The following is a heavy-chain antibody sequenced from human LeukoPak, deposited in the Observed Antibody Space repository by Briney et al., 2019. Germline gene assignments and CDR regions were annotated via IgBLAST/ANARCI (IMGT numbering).Heavy chain of an antibody. CDR2: ISSRGSTI. D-gene: IGHD3-3*01. V-gene: IGHV3-11*01. CDR1: GFTFSDYY. J-gene: IGHJ5*02. Sequence: GGSLRLSCAASGFTFSDYYMSWIRQAPGKGLEWVSYISSRGSTIYYADSVKGRFTISRDNAKNSLYLQMNSLRAEDTAVYYCARSITIFGVVRRGNWFDPWGQGTLVTVSS. CDR3: ARSITIFGVVRRGNWFDP.